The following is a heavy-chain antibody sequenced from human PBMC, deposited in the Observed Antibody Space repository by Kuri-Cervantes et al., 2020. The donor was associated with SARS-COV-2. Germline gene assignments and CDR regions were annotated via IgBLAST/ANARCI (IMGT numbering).Heavy chain of an antibody. CDR3: ARGLGPYGLEAASYSSSGYYGMDV. D-gene: IGHD6-6*01. J-gene: IGHJ6*02. Sequence: ASVKVSCKASGYTFTGYYMHWVRQAPGQGLEWMGWINPNSGGTNYAQKFQGWVTMTRDTSISTAYMELSRLRSDDTAVYYCARGLGPYGLEAASYSSSGYYGMDVWGQGTTVTVSS. V-gene: IGHV1-2*04. CDR2: INPNSGGT. CDR1: GYTFTGYY.